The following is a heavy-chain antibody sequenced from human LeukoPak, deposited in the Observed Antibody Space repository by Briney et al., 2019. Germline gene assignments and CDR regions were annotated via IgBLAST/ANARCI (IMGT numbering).Heavy chain of an antibody. V-gene: IGHV5-51*01. CDR3: ARQHCSSTSCYAADAFDI. D-gene: IGHD2-2*01. Sequence: GESLKISCKGSGYSFTSYWIGWVRQMPGKGLEWMGIIYPGDSDTRYSPSFQGQVTISADKSISTAYLQWSSLKASDTAMYYCARQHCSSTSCYAADAFDIWGQGTMVTVSS. CDR1: GYSFTSYW. J-gene: IGHJ3*02. CDR2: IYPGDSDT.